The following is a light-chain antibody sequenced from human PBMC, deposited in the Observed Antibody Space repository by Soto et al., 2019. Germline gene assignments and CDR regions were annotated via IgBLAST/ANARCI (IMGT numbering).Light chain of an antibody. CDR3: HEYSSHPWS. V-gene: IGKV1-5*03. CDR1: QNINAW. Sequence: DIQMNPLPDTLSASVGDTVTITCRASQNINAWLAWYQKKPETATKIQISRASTSESGVPSTFSGSVSGTEFALTSSSLQPDDFATYYCHEYSSHPWSFGQGTKVEI. CDR2: RAS. J-gene: IGKJ1*01.